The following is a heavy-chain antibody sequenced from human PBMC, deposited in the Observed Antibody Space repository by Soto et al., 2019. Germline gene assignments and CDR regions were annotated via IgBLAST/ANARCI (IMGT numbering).Heavy chain of an antibody. V-gene: IGHV3-11*01. CDR1: GFRFSDHY. J-gene: IGHJ4*02. CDR2: ISGGGTTM. D-gene: IGHD3-10*01. CDR3: AGDPFYYASGF. Sequence: GGSLRLSCAASGFRFSDHYMTWIRQAPGKGLEWVSKISGGGTTMYCADSVKGRFTVSRDNAKNSLYLQMNSLRAEDTAVYYCAGDPFYYASGFWGRGTLVTVSS.